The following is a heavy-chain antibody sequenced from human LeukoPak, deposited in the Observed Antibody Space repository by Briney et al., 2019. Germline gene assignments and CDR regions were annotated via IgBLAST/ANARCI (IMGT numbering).Heavy chain of an antibody. CDR1: GGSVSGYY. CDR2: IHYSGKA. J-gene: IGHJ6*02. Sequence: SETLSLTCSVFGGSVSGYYWTWVRQPPGKGLEWIGQIHYSGKADYNPSLKSRITISVDTSKNEISLRMRSMTAADTGIYYCAKFGADYGMAVWGQGTTVTVSS. CDR3: AKFGADYGMAV. D-gene: IGHD3-16*01. V-gene: IGHV4-59*02.